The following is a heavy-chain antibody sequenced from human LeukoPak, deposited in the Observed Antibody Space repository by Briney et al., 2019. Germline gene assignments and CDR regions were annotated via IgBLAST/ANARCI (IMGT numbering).Heavy chain of an antibody. D-gene: IGHD2-15*01. CDR3: AKDGTPGDY. Sequence: GGSLRLSCAASGFTFSSYAMSWVRQAPGKGLEWVAAISGSGGSTYYAESVKGRFTISRDNSKNTLYLQMSGLRAGDTAVYFCAKDGTPGDYWGQGTRVTVSS. V-gene: IGHV3-23*01. J-gene: IGHJ4*02. CDR1: GFTFSSYA. CDR2: ISGSGGST.